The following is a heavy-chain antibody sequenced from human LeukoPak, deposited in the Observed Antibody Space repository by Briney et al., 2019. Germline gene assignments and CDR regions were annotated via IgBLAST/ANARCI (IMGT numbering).Heavy chain of an antibody. CDR2: INSDGSWT. CDR1: GFTFSSYW. Sequence: PGGSQRLSCAASGFTFSSYWMHWVRQAPGKGLVWVSHINSDGSWTSYADSVKGRFTISKDNAKNTVYLQMNSLRAEDTAVYYCVSFYETYWGRGTLVTVSS. V-gene: IGHV3-74*01. J-gene: IGHJ4*02. CDR3: VSFYETY. D-gene: IGHD2/OR15-2a*01.